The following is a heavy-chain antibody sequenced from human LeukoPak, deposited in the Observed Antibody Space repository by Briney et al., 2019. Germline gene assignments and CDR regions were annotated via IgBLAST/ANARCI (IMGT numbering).Heavy chain of an antibody. CDR2: INPNSGGT. CDR3: ARGYSSSWLDY. Sequence: GASVKVSCKASGYTFTAFYMHWVRQAPGHGLEWMGRINPNSGGTKYAQKFQGRVTMTTDTSINTAYLELSRLRSDDTAVYYCARGYSSSWLDYWGQGTLVTVSS. D-gene: IGHD6-13*01. J-gene: IGHJ4*02. CDR1: GYTFTAFY. V-gene: IGHV1-2*06.